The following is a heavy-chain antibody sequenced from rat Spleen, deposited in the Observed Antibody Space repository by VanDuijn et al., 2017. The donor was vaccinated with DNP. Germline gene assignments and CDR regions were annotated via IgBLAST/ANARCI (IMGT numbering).Heavy chain of an antibody. CDR3: ARTTEGIVSWN. J-gene: IGHJ2*01. Sequence: EVQLQESGPGLVKPSQSLSLTCSVTGYSITSNYWAWIRKFPGHKMEWIGYINHSGSTGYNPSLKSRISITRDTSRNHFFLQLNSVTTEDTATYYCARTTEGIVSWNWGQGVMVTVSS. CDR2: INHSGST. D-gene: IGHD1-11*01. CDR1: GYSITSNY. V-gene: IGHV3-1*01.